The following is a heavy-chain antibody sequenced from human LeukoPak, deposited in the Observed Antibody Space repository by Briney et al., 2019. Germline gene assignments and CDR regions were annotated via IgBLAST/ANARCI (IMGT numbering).Heavy chain of an antibody. D-gene: IGHD3-22*01. V-gene: IGHV1-69*06. CDR2: IIPIFGTA. CDR3: ASRPSNYYDSSGYYFGY. J-gene: IGHJ4*02. Sequence: SVKVSCKASGGTFSSYAISWVRQAPGQGLEWMGGIIPIFGTANYAQKFQGRVTITADKSTSTAYMELSSLRSEDTAVYYCASRPSNYYDSSGYYFGYWGQGTLVTVSS. CDR1: GGTFSSYA.